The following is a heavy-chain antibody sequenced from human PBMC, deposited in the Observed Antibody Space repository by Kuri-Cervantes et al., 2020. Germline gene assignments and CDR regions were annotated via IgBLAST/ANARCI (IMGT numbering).Heavy chain of an antibody. CDR3: ARGPVVNYYDSSGQGDY. D-gene: IGHD3-22*01. CDR2: ISSSSSTI. CDR1: GFTFSSYS. V-gene: IGHV3-48*01. Sequence: GESLKISCAASGFTFSSYSMNWVRQAPGKGLEWVSYISSSSSTIYYADSVKGRFTISRDNAKNSLYLQMNSLRAEDTAVYYCARGPVVNYYDSSGQGDYWGQGTLVTVSS. J-gene: IGHJ4*02.